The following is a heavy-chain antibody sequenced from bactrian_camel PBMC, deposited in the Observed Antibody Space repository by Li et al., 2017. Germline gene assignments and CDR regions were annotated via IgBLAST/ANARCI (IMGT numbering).Heavy chain of an antibody. CDR1: GYTYSSNC. D-gene: IGHD6*01. CDR2: IDRDGST. V-gene: IGHV3S53*01. CDR3: ARFAFYRPVPGSFSAEGYNY. Sequence: HVQLVESGGGSVQAGGSLRLSCAASGYTYSSNCMGWFRQAPGKEREGVAAIDRDGSTNYANSVKGRFTISRNAANNTLYLQMNNLTLEDTALYFCARFAFYRPVPGSFSAEGYNYWGQGTQVTVS. J-gene: IGHJ4*01.